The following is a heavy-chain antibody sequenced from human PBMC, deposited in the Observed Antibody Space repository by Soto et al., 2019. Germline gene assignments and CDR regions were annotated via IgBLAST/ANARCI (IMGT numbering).Heavy chain of an antibody. J-gene: IGHJ5*02. D-gene: IGHD2-8*01. V-gene: IGHV3-23*05. Sequence: GGSLRLSCTASGLPHSSFAMMWVRQAPGKGLECVSGIYGSGRGIEYADSVKGRFTFSRDNSKNTVYLQMTDLRADDTAVYYCAKGKSENGVDWLDPWGPGTLVTVSS. CDR1: GLPHSSFA. CDR2: IYGSGRGI. CDR3: AKGKSENGVDWLDP.